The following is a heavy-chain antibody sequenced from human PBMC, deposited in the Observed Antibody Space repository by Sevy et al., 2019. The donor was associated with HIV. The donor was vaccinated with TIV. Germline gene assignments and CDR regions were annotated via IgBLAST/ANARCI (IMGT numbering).Heavy chain of an antibody. Sequence: ASVKVSCKASGYTFTGYQIHWVRQAPGQGLQWMGWINPNSDGTNFAQKFQGRVTMTTDTSINTAYMELSRLRSDDTAVYYCARGTPFWSGSYYFHSWGQGTLVTVSS. CDR2: INPNSDGT. CDR1: GYTFTGYQ. J-gene: IGHJ4*02. CDR3: ARGTPFWSGSYYFHS. V-gene: IGHV1-2*02. D-gene: IGHD3-3*01.